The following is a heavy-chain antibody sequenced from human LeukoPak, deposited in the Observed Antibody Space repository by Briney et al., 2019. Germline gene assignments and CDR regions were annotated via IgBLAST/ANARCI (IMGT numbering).Heavy chain of an antibody. CDR1: GFSDSTNY. CDR2: IHSGDST. CDR3: ARDLRLRGYSGYKFE. J-gene: IGHJ4*02. Sequence: PGGSLRLSCAASGFSDSTNYMTWVRQAPGKGLEWVSLIHSGDSTYYAASVRGRFTISRDNSKNSLFLQMTSLRAEDTAVYYCARDLRLRGYSGYKFEGGQGTLVTVSS. D-gene: IGHD5-12*01. V-gene: IGHV3-66*01.